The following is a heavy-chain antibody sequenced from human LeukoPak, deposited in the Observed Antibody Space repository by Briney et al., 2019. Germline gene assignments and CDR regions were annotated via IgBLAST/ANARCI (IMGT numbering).Heavy chain of an antibody. D-gene: IGHD5-18*01. J-gene: IGHJ4*02. V-gene: IGHV3-53*01. CDR3: ARARREGRRGYSYGPLHYYFDY. Sequence: GGSLRLSCAASGFTVSSNYMSWVRQAPGKGLEWVSVIYSGGSTYYADSVKGRFTISRDNSKNTLYLQMNSLRAEDTAVYYCARARREGRRGYSYGPLHYYFDYWGQGTLVTVSS. CDR2: IYSGGST. CDR1: GFTVSSNY.